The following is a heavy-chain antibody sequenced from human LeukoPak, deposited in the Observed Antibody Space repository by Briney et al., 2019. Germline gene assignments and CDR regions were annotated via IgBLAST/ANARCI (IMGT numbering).Heavy chain of an antibody. CDR2: ISSSSGSI. J-gene: IGHJ4*02. V-gene: IGHV3-21*01. CDR3: ARYFDD. Sequence: GGSLRLSCAASGFTFSSYTMIWLRQAPGKGLEWVSSISSSSGSIYYADSVKGRFTISRDNAKNSLFLQMNSLRAEDTAVYYCARYFDDWGQGILVTVSS. CDR1: GFTFSSYT.